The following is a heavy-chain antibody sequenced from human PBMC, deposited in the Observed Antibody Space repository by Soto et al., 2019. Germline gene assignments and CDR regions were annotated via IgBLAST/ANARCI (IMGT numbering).Heavy chain of an antibody. V-gene: IGHV3-33*01. Sequence: GGSLRLSCAASGFALSSFDMHWVRQAPGKGLEWVAVIWYDGSNEYYADSVKGRFTISRDNSKNTLHLQMNSLRVEDTAVYYCARDALVRGVHPPDYWGQGTLVTVSS. J-gene: IGHJ4*02. D-gene: IGHD3-10*01. CDR1: GFALSSFD. CDR2: IWYDGSNE. CDR3: ARDALVRGVHPPDY.